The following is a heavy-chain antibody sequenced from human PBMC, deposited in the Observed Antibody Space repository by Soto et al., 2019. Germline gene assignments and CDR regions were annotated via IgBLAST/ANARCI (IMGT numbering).Heavy chain of an antibody. CDR2: ISAYNGNT. D-gene: IGHD3-9*01. V-gene: IGHV1-18*01. CDR3: ARRSYDILTGYNWFDP. CDR1: GYTFTSYG. Sequence: ASVKVSCKASGYTFTSYGISWVRQAPGQGLEWMGWISAYNGNTNYAQKLQGRVTMTTDTSTSTAYMELRSLRSDDTAVYYCARRSYDILTGYNWFDPWGQGTLVTVSS. J-gene: IGHJ5*02.